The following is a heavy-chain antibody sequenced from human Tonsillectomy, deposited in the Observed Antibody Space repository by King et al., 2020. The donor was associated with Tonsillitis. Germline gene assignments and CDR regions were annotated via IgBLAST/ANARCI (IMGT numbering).Heavy chain of an antibody. D-gene: IGHD6-6*01. CDR2: ISYDGGNK. CDR3: ARGSYSTSSTPANY. V-gene: IGHV3-30-3*01. J-gene: IGHJ4*02. CDR1: GFTFSNYA. Sequence: VQLVESGGGVVQPGRSLRLSCAASGFTFSNYAIHWVRQAPGKGLEWVAVISYDGGNKYYADSVKGRFTISRDNSNNTLYLQMNSLRAEDTAVYYCARGSYSTSSTPANYWGQGTLVTVSS.